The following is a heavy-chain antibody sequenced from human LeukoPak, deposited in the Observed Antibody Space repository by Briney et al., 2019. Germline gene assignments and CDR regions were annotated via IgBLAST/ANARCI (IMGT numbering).Heavy chain of an antibody. CDR1: GGSFNGYY. CDR3: ARVQQLADFDY. D-gene: IGHD6-13*01. V-gene: IGHV4-34*01. J-gene: IGHJ4*02. Sequence: SETLSLTCAVSGGSFNGYYWSWIRQPPGKGLEWIGEIDHSGSATYNPSLQSRVIISKDKSNNQFSLKLNSVTAADTAVYYCARVQQLADFDYWGQGNLATVSS. CDR2: IDHSGSA.